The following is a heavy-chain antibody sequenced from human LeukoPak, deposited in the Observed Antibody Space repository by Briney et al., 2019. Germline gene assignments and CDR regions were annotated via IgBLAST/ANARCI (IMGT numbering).Heavy chain of an antibody. Sequence: AGGSLRLSCAASGFTFSSYAMHWVRQAPGKGLKWVAVISYDGSNKYYADSVKGRFTISRDNSKNTLYLQMNSLRAEDTAVYYCARGGNDFWSGYAFDIWGQGTMVTVSS. CDR3: ARGGNDFWSGYAFDI. CDR2: ISYDGSNK. V-gene: IGHV3-30-3*01. D-gene: IGHD3-3*01. J-gene: IGHJ3*02. CDR1: GFTFSSYA.